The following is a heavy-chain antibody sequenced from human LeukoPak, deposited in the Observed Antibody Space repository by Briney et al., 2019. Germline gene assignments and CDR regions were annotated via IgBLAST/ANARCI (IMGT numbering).Heavy chain of an antibody. Sequence: ASVQVSCQASGYTFPFYYLHWARQAPGQGLEWMGWINPNSGVTSSPQRFQGRVTMTRDTSISTAYIELSRLRSDDTAVYYCAILTAAINYFDYWGQGTLVTVSS. CDR2: INPNSGVT. V-gene: IGHV1-2*02. CDR3: AILTAAINYFDY. CDR1: GYTFPFYY. D-gene: IGHD6-25*01. J-gene: IGHJ4*02.